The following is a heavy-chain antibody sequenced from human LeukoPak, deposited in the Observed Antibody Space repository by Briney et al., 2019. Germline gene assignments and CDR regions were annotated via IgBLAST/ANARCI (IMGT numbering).Heavy chain of an antibody. Sequence: GGSLRLSCAASGFTFSSYAMSWVRQAPGKGLEWGSAISGSGGSTYYADSVKGRFTISRDKSKNTMYLQMNSLRAEDTAVYYCAKSPPGRGPFDYWGQGTLVTVSS. V-gene: IGHV3-23*01. CDR1: GFTFSSYA. CDR3: AKSPPGRGPFDY. J-gene: IGHJ4*02. CDR2: ISGSGGST.